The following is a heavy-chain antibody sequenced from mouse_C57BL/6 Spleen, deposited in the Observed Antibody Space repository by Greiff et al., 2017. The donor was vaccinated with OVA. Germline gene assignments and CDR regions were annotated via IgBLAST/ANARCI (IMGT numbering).Heavy chain of an antibody. CDR1: GYAFSSYW. D-gene: IGHD2-3*01. Sequence: VHLVESGAELVKPGASVKISCKASGYAFSSYWMNWVKQRPGKGLEWIGQIYPGDGDTNYNGKFKGKATLTADKSSSTAYMQLSSLTSEDSAVYFCARGDDGPWFAYWGQGTLVTVSA. V-gene: IGHV1-80*01. J-gene: IGHJ3*01. CDR3: ARGDDGPWFAY. CDR2: IYPGDGDT.